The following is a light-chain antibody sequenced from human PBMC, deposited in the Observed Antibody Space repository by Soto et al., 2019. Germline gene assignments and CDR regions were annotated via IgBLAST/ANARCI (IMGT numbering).Light chain of an antibody. V-gene: IGKV1-39*01. Sequence: DIQMTQSPSSLSASVGDRVTSTCRASQGISTYLNWYQRKPGKAPKLLIYAASSLQSGVPSRFSGSGSETDFTLTISSLQPEDFATYSCQQSYSTPPINFGQGTRLEIK. CDR1: QGISTY. CDR3: QQSYSTPPIN. CDR2: AAS. J-gene: IGKJ5*01.